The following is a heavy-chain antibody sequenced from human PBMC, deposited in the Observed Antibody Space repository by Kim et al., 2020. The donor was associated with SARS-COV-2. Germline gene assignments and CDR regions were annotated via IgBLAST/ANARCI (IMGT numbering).Heavy chain of an antibody. Sequence: GGSLRLSCAASGFTFSSYAMHWVRQAPGKGLEWVAVISYDGSNKYYADSVKGRFTISRDNSKNTLYLQMNSLRAEDMAVYYCARTFSGSYYYGMDVWGQGTTVTVSS. D-gene: IGHD1-26*01. J-gene: IGHJ6*02. CDR2: ISYDGSNK. CDR1: GFTFSSYA. CDR3: ARTFSGSYYYGMDV. V-gene: IGHV3-30-3*01.